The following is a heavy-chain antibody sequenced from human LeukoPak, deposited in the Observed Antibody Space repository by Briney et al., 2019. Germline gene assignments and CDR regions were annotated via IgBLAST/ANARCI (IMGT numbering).Heavy chain of an antibody. Sequence: SETLSLTCTVSGGSISSYYWSWIRQPPGKGLEWIGYIYYSGSTNYNPSLKSRVTISVDTSKNQFSLKLSSVTAADTAVYYCARQDILTGSDYYHYYGMDVWGQGTTVTVSS. CDR3: ARQDILTGSDYYHYYGMDV. CDR2: IYYSGST. J-gene: IGHJ6*02. CDR1: GGSISSYY. V-gene: IGHV4-59*08. D-gene: IGHD3-9*01.